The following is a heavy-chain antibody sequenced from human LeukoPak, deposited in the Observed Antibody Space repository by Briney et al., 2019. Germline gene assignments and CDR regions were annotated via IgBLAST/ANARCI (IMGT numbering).Heavy chain of an antibody. CDR2: MSGSGGST. D-gene: IGHD2-15*01. CDR3: ARGTSGGSCYSPLDS. Sequence: GGSLRLSCAASGFTFSNYAMSWVRQAPGKGLVWVSVMSGSGGSTYYEDSVKGRFTISRDNSKNTLYLQMNSLRAEDTAVYYCARGTSGGSCYSPLDSWGQGTPVTVSS. CDR1: GFTFSNYA. V-gene: IGHV3-23*01. J-gene: IGHJ4*02.